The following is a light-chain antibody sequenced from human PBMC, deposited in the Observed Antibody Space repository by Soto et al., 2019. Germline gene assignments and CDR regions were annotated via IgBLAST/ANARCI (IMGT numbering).Light chain of an antibody. J-gene: IGKJ1*01. Sequence: EIVLSHSPATLSLSSGERGTISCRASRGLSSNFLAWYQQKPGQPPRLLIDDSSTRATGFPDRFSGSGSGTNFTLTIIRLEPEDFAVYYCQQYDIAPWTFGQGTKVDNK. CDR1: RGLSSNF. CDR2: DSS. CDR3: QQYDIAPWT. V-gene: IGKV3-20*01.